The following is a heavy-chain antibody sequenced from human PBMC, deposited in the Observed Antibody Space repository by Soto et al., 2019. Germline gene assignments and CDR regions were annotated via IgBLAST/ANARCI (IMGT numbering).Heavy chain of an antibody. J-gene: IGHJ5*02. CDR3: ARRYSYGYWFDP. Sequence: PSETLSLTCTVSGGSISSYYCSWIRQPPGKGLEWIGYIYYSGSTNYNPSLKSRVTISVDTSKNQFSLKLSSVTAADTAVYYCARRYSYGYWFDPWGQGTLVTVSS. CDR2: IYYSGST. D-gene: IGHD5-18*01. CDR1: GGSISSYY. V-gene: IGHV4-59*01.